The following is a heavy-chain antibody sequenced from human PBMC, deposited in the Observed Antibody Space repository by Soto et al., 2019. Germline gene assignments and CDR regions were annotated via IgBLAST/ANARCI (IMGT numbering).Heavy chain of an antibody. D-gene: IGHD3-22*01. J-gene: IGHJ5*02. V-gene: IGHV1-69*13. Sequence: SVKVSCKASGGTLSSYAISWVRQAPGQGLEWMGGIIPIFGTANYAQKFQGRVTITADESTSTAYMELSSLRSEDTAVYYCARVPIGDYYDSSGYYYVGPWGQGTLVTVSS. CDR3: ARVPIGDYYDSSGYYYVGP. CDR2: IIPIFGTA. CDR1: GGTLSSYA.